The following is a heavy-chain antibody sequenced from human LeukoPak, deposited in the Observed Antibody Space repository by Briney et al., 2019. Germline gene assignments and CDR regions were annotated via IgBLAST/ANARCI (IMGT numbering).Heavy chain of an antibody. CDR1: GGSFSGYY. CDR2: INHSGST. V-gene: IGHV4-34*01. D-gene: IGHD6-19*01. CDR3: ARGPRIDPYSSGWYGCFDP. J-gene: IGHJ5*02. Sequence: PSETLSLTCAVYGGSFSGYYWSWIRQPPGKGLEWIGEINHSGSTNYNPSLKSRVTISVDTSKNQFSLKLSSVTAADTAVYYCARGPRIDPYSSGWYGCFDPWGQGTLVTVSS.